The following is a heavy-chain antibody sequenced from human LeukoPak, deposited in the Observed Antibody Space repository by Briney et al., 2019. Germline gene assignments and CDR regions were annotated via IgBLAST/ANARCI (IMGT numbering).Heavy chain of an antibody. Sequence: GESLKISCKGSGYSFTSYWIGWVRQMPGKRLEWMGIIYPGDSDTRYSPSFQGQVTISADKSINTAYLQLSSLRASDTAIYYCARLDDSSSYGPPTGWFDPWGQGTLVTVSS. V-gene: IGHV5-51*01. CDR1: GYSFTSYW. J-gene: IGHJ5*02. CDR3: ARLDDSSSYGPPTGWFDP. D-gene: IGHD6-6*01. CDR2: IYPGDSDT.